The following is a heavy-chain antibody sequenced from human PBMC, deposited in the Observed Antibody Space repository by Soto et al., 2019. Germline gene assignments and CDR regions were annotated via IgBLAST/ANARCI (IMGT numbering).Heavy chain of an antibody. Sequence: EQLLESGGGLVQPGGSLRLSCSASRFTFSGFAMNWVRQAPGKGLQWVSGISASGDSTFYADSAKGRFTISRDNSKITLYLCMNGLRAEDTAVYYCAKVRGDYVQEAFEIWGQGTMVTVSS. V-gene: IGHV3-23*01. CDR1: RFTFSGFA. CDR2: ISASGDST. J-gene: IGHJ3*02. CDR3: AKVRGDYVQEAFEI. D-gene: IGHD4-17*01.